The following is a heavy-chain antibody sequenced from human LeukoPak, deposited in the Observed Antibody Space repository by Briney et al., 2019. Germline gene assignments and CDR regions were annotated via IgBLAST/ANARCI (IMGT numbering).Heavy chain of an antibody. Sequence: SVKVSCKASGGTFSSYAISWVRQAPGQGLEWMGGIIPIFGTANYAQKFQGRVTITTDESTSTAYMELSSLRSEDTAVYYCARGDYYDSSGYYWPCFDYWGQGTLVTVSS. V-gene: IGHV1-69*05. CDR1: GGTFSSYA. J-gene: IGHJ4*02. CDR2: IIPIFGTA. D-gene: IGHD3-22*01. CDR3: ARGDYYDSSGYYWPCFDY.